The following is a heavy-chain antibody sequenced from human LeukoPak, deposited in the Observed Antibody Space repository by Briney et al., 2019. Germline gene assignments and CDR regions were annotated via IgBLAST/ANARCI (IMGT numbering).Heavy chain of an antibody. D-gene: IGHD5-24*01. V-gene: IGHV4-31*11. CDR1: GGSFSGYY. CDR3: ARDRDGYNYIDY. CDR2: IYYSGST. Sequence: SETLSLTCAVYGGSFSGYYWSWIRQHPGKGLEWIGYIYYSGSTYYNPSLKSRVTISVDTSKNQFSLKLSSVTAADTAVYYCARDRDGYNYIDYWGQGTLVTVSS. J-gene: IGHJ4*02.